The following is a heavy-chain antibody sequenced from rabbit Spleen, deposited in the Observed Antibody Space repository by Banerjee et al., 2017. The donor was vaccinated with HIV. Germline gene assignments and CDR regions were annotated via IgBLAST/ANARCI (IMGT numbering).Heavy chain of an antibody. Sequence: QEQLVESGGGLVQPEGSLTLTCTASGFSFNSNYYMCWVRQAPGKGLEWIACICAGSSGFTYFATWAEGRFTISKTSSTTVTLEMTRLTAADTATYFCARDTASSFSSYGMDLWGQGTLVTVS. CDR3: ARDTASSFSSYGMDL. CDR1: GFSFNSNYY. J-gene: IGHJ6*01. D-gene: IGHD8-1*01. CDR2: ICAGSSGFT. V-gene: IGHV1S45*01.